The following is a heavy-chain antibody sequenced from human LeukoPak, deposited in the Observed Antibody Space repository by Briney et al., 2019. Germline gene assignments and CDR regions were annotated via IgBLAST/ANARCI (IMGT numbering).Heavy chain of an antibody. V-gene: IGHV4-59*01. CDR2: IYYSGST. D-gene: IGHD3-3*01. CDR3: ARLGITIFGVAVEAFDI. Sequence: SETLSLTCTVSGGSISSYYWSWIRQPPGKGLEWIGYIYYSGSTNYNPSLKSRVTISVDTSKNQFSLKLGSVTAADTAVYYCARLGITIFGVAVEAFDIWGQGTMVTVSS. J-gene: IGHJ3*02. CDR1: GGSISSYY.